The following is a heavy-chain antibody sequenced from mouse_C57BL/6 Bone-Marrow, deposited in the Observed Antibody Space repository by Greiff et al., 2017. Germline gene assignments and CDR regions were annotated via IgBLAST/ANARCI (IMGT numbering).Heavy chain of an antibody. D-gene: IGHD3-3*01. V-gene: IGHV5-6*01. Sequence: EVNVVESGGDLVKPGGSLKLSCAASGFTFSSYGMSWVRQTPDQRLEWVATISSGGSYTYYPDSVKGRFTISRDNAKNTLYLQMSSLKSEDTAMYYCARHGGWPFDYWGQGTTLTVSS. CDR1: GFTFSSYG. J-gene: IGHJ2*01. CDR2: ISSGGSYT. CDR3: ARHGGWPFDY.